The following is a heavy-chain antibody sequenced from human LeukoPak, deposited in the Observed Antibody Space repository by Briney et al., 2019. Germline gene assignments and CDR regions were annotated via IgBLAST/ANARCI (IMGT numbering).Heavy chain of an antibody. D-gene: IGHD5-24*01. Sequence: PGRSLRLSCAVSGFNFEDYAMHWVRQAPGRGLEWVSGIDWKTCNGIYADSVKGRFTISRDNAKNSLYLQMSSLRAEDTALYYCTRRAARWQFDLWGRGTLLTVSS. CDR1: GFNFEDYA. CDR3: TRRAARWQFDL. V-gene: IGHV3-9*01. CDR2: IDWKTCNG. J-gene: IGHJ2*01.